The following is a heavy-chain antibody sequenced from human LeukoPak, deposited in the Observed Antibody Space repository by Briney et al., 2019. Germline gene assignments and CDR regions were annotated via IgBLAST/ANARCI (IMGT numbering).Heavy chain of an antibody. Sequence: GGSLRLSCAASGFTFSTYPMHWVRQAPGKGLEWVAVVADDGKDKHYVESVKGRFTISRDNSKNTLYLQMNSLRVEDTAAYYCARDRHIAGAGYYFDYWGQGTLVTVSS. D-gene: IGHD6-19*01. CDR2: VADDGKDK. CDR1: GFTFSTYP. CDR3: ARDRHIAGAGYYFDY. J-gene: IGHJ4*02. V-gene: IGHV3-30*04.